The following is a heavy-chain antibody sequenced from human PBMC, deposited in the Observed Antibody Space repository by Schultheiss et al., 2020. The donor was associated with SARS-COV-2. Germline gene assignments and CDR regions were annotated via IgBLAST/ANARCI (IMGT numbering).Heavy chain of an antibody. CDR2: IYSGGST. Sequence: GGSLRLSCAASGFTVSSNYMSWVRQAPGKGLEWVSVIYSGGSTYYADSVKGRFTISRDNSKNTLSLQMNSLRAEDTAVYYCARVETVATFFDYWGQGTPVTVSS. J-gene: IGHJ4*02. V-gene: IGHV3-53*01. D-gene: IGHD4-23*01. CDR3: ARVETVATFFDY. CDR1: GFTVSSNY.